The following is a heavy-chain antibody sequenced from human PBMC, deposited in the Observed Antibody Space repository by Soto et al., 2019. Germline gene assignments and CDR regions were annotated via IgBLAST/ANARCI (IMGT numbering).Heavy chain of an antibody. CDR1: GGSISNHS. D-gene: IGHD7-27*01. CDR3: TRANWYSEY. CDR2: ISYTGGT. Sequence: QVHLQEAGPGLVKPSETLSLTCTVSGGSISNHSWCWVRQPPGKGLEWIGYISYTGGTNYNHALMPRVPLSVPTSKNRVSLNLTSRTAADTAIYYCTRANWYSEYWGQGTLVTVSS. V-gene: IGHV4-59*11. J-gene: IGHJ4*02.